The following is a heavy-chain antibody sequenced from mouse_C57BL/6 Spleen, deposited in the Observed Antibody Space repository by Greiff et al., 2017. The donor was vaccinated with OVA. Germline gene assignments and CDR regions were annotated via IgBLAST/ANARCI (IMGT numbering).Heavy chain of an antibody. J-gene: IGHJ4*01. Sequence: EVQLQESGGDLVKPGGSLKLSCAASGFTFSSYGMSWVRQTPDKRLEWVATISSGGNYYSYPDRVTGRFTISRDNGKNTLCLQMSSLKSEDTAMYYCASFYDYDVGGYAMDYWGQGTSVTVSS. V-gene: IGHV5-6*01. CDR2: ISSGGNYY. CDR1: GFTFSSYG. CDR3: ASFYDYDVGGYAMDY. D-gene: IGHD2-4*01.